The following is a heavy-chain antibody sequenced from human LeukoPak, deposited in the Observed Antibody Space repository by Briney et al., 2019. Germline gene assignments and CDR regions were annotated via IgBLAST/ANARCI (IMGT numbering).Heavy chain of an antibody. CDR3: VRDHLFAFDY. J-gene: IGHJ4*02. V-gene: IGHV3-48*02. Sequence: GGSLRLFCAASGFTFSSFTMNWVRQAPGKGLEWVSYIAFGPTTTYYADSVRGRFTISRDNAQNSLYLQMNSLRDEDTAVYYCVRDHLFAFDYWGQGILVTVSS. D-gene: IGHD3-10*01. CDR2: IAFGPTTT. CDR1: GFTFSSFT.